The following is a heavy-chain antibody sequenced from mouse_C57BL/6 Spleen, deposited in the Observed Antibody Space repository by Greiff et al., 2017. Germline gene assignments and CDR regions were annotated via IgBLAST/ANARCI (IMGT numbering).Heavy chain of an antibody. CDR2: ISYDGSN. J-gene: IGHJ3*01. V-gene: IGHV3-6*01. Sequence: EVQRVESGPGLVKPSQSLSLTCSVTGYSITSGYYWNWIRQFPGNKLEWMGYISYDGSNNYNPSLKNRISITRDTSKNQFFLKLNSVTTEDTATYYCARDGSSHWGQGTLVTVSA. CDR1: GYSITSGYY. D-gene: IGHD1-1*01. CDR3: ARDGSSH.